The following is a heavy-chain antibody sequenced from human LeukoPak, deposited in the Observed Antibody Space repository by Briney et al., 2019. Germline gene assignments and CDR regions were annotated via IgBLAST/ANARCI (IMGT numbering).Heavy chain of an antibody. CDR3: AQTGGRYCSSTSCYPGVDY. Sequence: SETLSLTCTVYGGSFSGYYWSWIRQPPGKGLEWIGEINHSGSTNYNPSLKSRVTISVDTSKNQFSLKLSSVTAADTAVYYCAQTGGRYCSSTSCYPGVDYRGQGTLVTVSS. J-gene: IGHJ4*02. D-gene: IGHD2-2*01. CDR2: INHSGST. CDR1: GGSFSGYY. V-gene: IGHV4-34*01.